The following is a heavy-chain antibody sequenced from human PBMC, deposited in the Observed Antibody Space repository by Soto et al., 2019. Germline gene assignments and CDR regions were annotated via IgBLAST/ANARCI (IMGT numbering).Heavy chain of an antibody. D-gene: IGHD6-19*01. CDR1: GFTFSSYA. CDR2: ISGSGGST. J-gene: IGHJ4*02. V-gene: IGHV3-23*01. CDR3: AKSGGSSGWTNLYYFDY. Sequence: GGSLRLSCAASGFTFSSYAMSWVRQAPGKGLEWVSAISGSGGSTYYADSVKGRFTISRDNSKNTLYLQMNSLRAEDTAVYYCAKSGGSSGWTNLYYFDYWGQGTLVTVPQ.